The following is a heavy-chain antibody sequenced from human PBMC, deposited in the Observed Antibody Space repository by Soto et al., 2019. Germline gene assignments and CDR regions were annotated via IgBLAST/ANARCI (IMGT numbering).Heavy chain of an antibody. CDR2: TYPGDSDS. CDR1: GYNFATYW. Sequence: GESLKISCEGFGYNFATYWIAWVRQMPGKGLEYMGITYPGDSDSRYSPSFQGQVTFSADKSISTAYLQWSSLKASDTAMYYCARHGFYGDYPSNYFDPWGQGTLVTVSS. J-gene: IGHJ5*02. CDR3: ARHGFYGDYPSNYFDP. V-gene: IGHV5-51*01. D-gene: IGHD4-17*01.